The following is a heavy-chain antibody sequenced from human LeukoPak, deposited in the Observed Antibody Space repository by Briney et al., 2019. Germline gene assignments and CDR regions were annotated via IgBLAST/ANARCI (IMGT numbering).Heavy chain of an antibody. CDR1: GGTFSSYA. D-gene: IGHD2-15*01. Sequence: ASVKVSCKASGGTFSSYAISWVRQAPGQGLEWMGGIIPIFGTANYAQKFQGRVTITTDESTSTAYMELSSLRSEDTAAYYCARLRDCSGGSCFHWFDPWGQGTLVTVSS. CDR3: ARLRDCSGGSCFHWFDP. J-gene: IGHJ5*02. CDR2: IIPIFGTA. V-gene: IGHV1-69*05.